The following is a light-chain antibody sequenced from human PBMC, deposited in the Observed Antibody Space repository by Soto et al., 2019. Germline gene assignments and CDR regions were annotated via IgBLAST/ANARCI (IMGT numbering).Light chain of an antibody. CDR2: SAS. CDR1: QSITDC. CDR3: QQYQAYPLT. V-gene: IGKV1-5*03. J-gene: IGKJ4*01. Sequence: DIQMTQSPSTLSASVGDRVTITCRASQSITDCLAWYQQKPGKAPKLLIYSASILESGVPSRFSGSGSGTEFTLTISSLHPDDLATYYCQQYQAYPLTFGGGTKVEIK.